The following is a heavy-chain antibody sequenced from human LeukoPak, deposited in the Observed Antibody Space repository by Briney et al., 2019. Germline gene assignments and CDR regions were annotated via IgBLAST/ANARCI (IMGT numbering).Heavy chain of an antibody. CDR3: ARSKGYGLVDI. J-gene: IGHJ3*02. CDR2: ILYRGGT. V-gene: IGHV4-39*07. Sequence: PSETLSLTCSVSGASISSGSNYGGWSRQPRGKGLGLIGTILYRGGTYNSPSLQSQVSMSLHTSRNQFSLNLDSVTAADTAVYYCARSKGYGLVDIWGQGTMVTVSS. CDR1: GASISSGSNY. D-gene: IGHD3-10*01.